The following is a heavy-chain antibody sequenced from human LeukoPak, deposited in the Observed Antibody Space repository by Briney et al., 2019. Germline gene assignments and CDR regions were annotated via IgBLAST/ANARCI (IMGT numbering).Heavy chain of an antibody. CDR2: ISSDESIT. CDR1: GFTFSNYW. J-gene: IGHJ4*02. D-gene: IGHD3-22*01. V-gene: IGHV3-74*01. Sequence: GGSLRLSCAASGFTFSNYWMHWVRQAPGKGLVWVSRISSDESITSYADSVKGRFTISRDNAKNTLFLQMNGLRADDTAVYYCARDRGYSTFDYWGQGTLVTVSS. CDR3: ARDRGYSTFDY.